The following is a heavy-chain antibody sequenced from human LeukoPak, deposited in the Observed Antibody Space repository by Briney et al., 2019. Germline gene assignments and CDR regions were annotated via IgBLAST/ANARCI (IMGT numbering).Heavy chain of an antibody. CDR1: GYSISSGYY. CDR3: ARAEILRYFDWFPNGGYFDY. D-gene: IGHD3-9*01. Sequence: SETLSLTCTVSGYSISSGYYWGWIRQPPGKGLEWIGSIYHSGSTYYNPSLKSRVTISVDTSKNQFSLKLSSVTAADTAVYYCARAEILRYFDWFPNGGYFDYWGQGTLVTVSS. V-gene: IGHV4-38-2*02. CDR2: IYHSGST. J-gene: IGHJ4*02.